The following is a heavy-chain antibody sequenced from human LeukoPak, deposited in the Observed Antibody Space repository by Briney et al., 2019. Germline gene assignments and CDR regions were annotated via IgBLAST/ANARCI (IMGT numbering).Heavy chain of an antibody. Sequence: GGSLRLSCSASGFTFIYYAMHWVRQAPGKGLEWVLLISAIGCNTYYADSVKRRFTISRHNSKNTLSLQMNILRAEDTAVYYCAIDVRVGGRGMDVWGQGRTVTVSS. V-gene: IGHV3-23*01. J-gene: IGHJ6*02. CDR1: GFTFIYYA. D-gene: IGHD1-26*01. CDR2: ISAIGCNT. CDR3: AIDVRVGGRGMDV.